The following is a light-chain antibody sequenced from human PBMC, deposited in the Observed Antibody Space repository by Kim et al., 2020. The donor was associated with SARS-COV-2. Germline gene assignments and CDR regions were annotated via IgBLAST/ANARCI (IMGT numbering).Light chain of an antibody. J-gene: IGLJ3*02. CDR1: KLGDKY. V-gene: IGLV3-1*01. CDR2: QDN. CDR3: QAWDSSTVV. Sequence: VSPGQTASITCSGDKLGDKYACWYQQKPGKSPVLVIYQDNKRPSGIPERFSGSNSGNTATLTISGTQAMDEADYYCQAWDSSTVVFGGGTQLTVL.